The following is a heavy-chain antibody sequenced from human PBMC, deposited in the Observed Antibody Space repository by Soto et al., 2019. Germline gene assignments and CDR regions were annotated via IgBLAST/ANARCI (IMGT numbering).Heavy chain of an antibody. D-gene: IGHD3-22*01. CDR2: IDHDGPT. J-gene: IGHJ4*02. CDR1: GFTLSNYW. CDR3: VRVSHGDY. V-gene: IGHV3-74*01. Sequence: EVQLVESGGGLVQPGGSLRLSCAGSGFTLSNYWMHWVRQAPGKGLEWVSRIDHDGPTDYADSVRGRFTISRDNAENTLYLQMNSLRPEDTAVYYCVRVSHGDYWGQGTLVTVSS.